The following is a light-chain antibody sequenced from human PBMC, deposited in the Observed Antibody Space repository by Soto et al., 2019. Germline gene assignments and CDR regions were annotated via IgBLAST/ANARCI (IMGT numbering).Light chain of an antibody. CDR3: QQFNSYPII. CDR2: DVS. J-gene: IGKJ5*01. V-gene: IGKV1-13*02. Sequence: AIQVTQSPSSLSASVGDRVTITCRASQDIRGALAWYQQKPGKAPKLLIFDVSTLETGVPARFSGGGSGTEFTLTISSLQPEEFGTYFCQQFNSYPIIFGHGTRLEIK. CDR1: QDIRGA.